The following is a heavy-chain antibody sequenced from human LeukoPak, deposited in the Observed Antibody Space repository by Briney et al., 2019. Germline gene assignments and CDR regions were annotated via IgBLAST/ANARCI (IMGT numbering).Heavy chain of an antibody. CDR1: GFTFSSYA. V-gene: IGHV3-23*01. CDR3: AKVGCSSTSCYMHAFDI. CDR2: ISGSGGST. J-gene: IGHJ3*02. Sequence: TGGSLRLSCGASGFTFSSYAMSWVRQAPGKGLEWVSAISGSGGSTYYADSVKGRFTISRDNSKNTLYLQMNSLRAEDTAVYYCAKVGCSSTSCYMHAFDIWGQGTMVTVSS. D-gene: IGHD2-2*02.